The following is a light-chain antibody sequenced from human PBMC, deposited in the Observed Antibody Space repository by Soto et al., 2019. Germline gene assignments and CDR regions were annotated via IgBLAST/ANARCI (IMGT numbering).Light chain of an antibody. V-gene: IGKV1-5*03. CDR2: QAS. Sequence: DIQMTQAPSALSASVGDRVSITFRASQSISSWLAWYQHKPGKAPRLLIYQASSLETEVPSRFRGSGSGTDFPLTVSSLQPCDFPTIYCQQYNSYSQTFGQRTKVDI. CDR3: QQYNSYSQT. CDR1: QSISSW. J-gene: IGKJ1*01.